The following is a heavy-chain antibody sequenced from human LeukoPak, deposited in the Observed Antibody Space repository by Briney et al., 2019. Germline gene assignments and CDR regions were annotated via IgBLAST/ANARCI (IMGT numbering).Heavy chain of an antibody. Sequence: SETLSLTCTVSGGSISSYYWSWIRQPPGKGLGWIGYIYYSGSTNYNPSLKNRVTISVDTSKNQFSLKLSSVTAADTAVYYCARAELGSSSWYLAFDIWGQGTMVTVSS. CDR2: IYYSGST. J-gene: IGHJ3*02. V-gene: IGHV4-59*01. D-gene: IGHD6-13*01. CDR1: GGSISSYY. CDR3: ARAELGSSSWYLAFDI.